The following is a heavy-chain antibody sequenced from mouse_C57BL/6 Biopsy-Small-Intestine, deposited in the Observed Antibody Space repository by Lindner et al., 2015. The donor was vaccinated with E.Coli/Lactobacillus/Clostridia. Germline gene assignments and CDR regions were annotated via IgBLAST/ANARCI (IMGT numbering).Heavy chain of an antibody. CDR3: ARVDEYYFDY. CDR2: IYPGGGYT. CDR1: GYTFTNYW. Sequence: VQLQESGAELVRPGTSVKMSCKASGYTFTNYWIGWAKQRPGHGLEWIGDIYPGGGYTNYNEKFKGKATLTAGKSSSTAYMQFSSLTSEDSAIYYCARVDEYYFDYWGQGTTLTVSS. V-gene: IGHV1-63*01. J-gene: IGHJ2*01.